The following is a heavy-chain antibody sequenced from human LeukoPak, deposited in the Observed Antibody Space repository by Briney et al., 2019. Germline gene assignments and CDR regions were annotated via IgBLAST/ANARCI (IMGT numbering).Heavy chain of an antibody. Sequence: PGGSLRLSCAASGFTFSSYSMNWVRQAPGKGLEWVSYISSSSSTIYYADSVKGRFTISRDNAKNSLYLQMNSLRAEDTAVYYCARDSYYDSSGSIADCAFDIWGQGTMVTVSS. CDR3: ARDSYYDSSGSIADCAFDI. D-gene: IGHD3-22*01. CDR1: GFTFSSYS. J-gene: IGHJ3*02. V-gene: IGHV3-48*04. CDR2: ISSSSSTI.